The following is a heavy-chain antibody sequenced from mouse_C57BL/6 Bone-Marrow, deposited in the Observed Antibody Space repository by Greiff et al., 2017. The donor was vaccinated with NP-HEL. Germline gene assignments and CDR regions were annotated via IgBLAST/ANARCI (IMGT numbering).Heavy chain of an antibody. J-gene: IGHJ2*01. CDR3: ARNDGYLSWFDY. Sequence: EVQLVESVAELVRPGASVKLSCTASGFNIKNTYMHWVKQRPEQGLEWIGRIDPANGNTKYAPKFQGKATITADTSSNTAYLQLSSLTAEDTAIYYCARNDGYLSWFDYWGQGTTLTVSS. V-gene: IGHV14-3*01. D-gene: IGHD2-3*01. CDR2: IDPANGNT. CDR1: GFNIKNTY.